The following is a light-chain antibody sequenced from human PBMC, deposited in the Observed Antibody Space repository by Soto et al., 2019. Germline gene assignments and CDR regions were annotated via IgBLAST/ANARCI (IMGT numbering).Light chain of an antibody. CDR2: EDS. J-gene: IGLJ1*01. V-gene: IGLV2-14*01. Sequence: QAVVTQPASVSGSPGQSITISYTGTSRDVGGYNYVSWYQQHPGKAPKLMIFEDSERPSGVSFRFSGSNSGNTASLTISGLQADDEADYYCSSYTTDNTYVFGTRTKLTVL. CDR1: SRDVGGYNY. CDR3: SSYTTDNTYV.